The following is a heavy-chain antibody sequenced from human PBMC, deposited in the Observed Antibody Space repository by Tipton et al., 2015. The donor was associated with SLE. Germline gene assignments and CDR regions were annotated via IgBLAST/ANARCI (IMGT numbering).Heavy chain of an antibody. CDR2: INHSGST. Sequence: TLSLTCAVYGGSFSGYYWSWIRQPPGKGLEWIGEINHSGSTNYNPSLKRRVTISVDTSKNQFSLKLSSVTAADTSVYYCARGSLGYFDYWGQGTLVTVSS. V-gene: IGHV4-34*01. CDR3: ARGSLGYFDY. J-gene: IGHJ4*02. CDR1: GGSFSGYY. D-gene: IGHD5/OR15-5a*01.